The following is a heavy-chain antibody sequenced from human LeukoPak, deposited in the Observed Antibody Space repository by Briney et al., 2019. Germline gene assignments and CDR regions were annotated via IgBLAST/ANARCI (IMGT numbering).Heavy chain of an antibody. J-gene: IGHJ4*02. Sequence: GSSVKVSCKASGGTFSSYAISWVRQAPGQGLEWMGGFDHEDGETIYAQKFQGRVTMTEDTSTDTAYMELSSLRSEDTAVYYCATGSYGILTGYPGYYFDYWGQGTLVTVSS. V-gene: IGHV1-24*01. CDR3: ATGSYGILTGYPGYYFDY. D-gene: IGHD3-9*01. CDR2: FDHEDGET. CDR1: GGTFSSYA.